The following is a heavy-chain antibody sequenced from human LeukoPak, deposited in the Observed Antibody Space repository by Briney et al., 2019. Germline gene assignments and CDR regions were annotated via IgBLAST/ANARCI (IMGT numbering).Heavy chain of an antibody. J-gene: IGHJ4*02. CDR2: IWYDGSNK. CDR1: GFTFRSYG. V-gene: IGHV3-33*06. Sequence: PGRSLRLSCAASGFTFRSYGMHWVRQAPGKGLEWVSIIWYDGSNKYYADSVRGRFTISRDNAKNTLYLQMNSLRAEDTAVYYCAKQMAVDYFDYWGQGTLVTVSS. CDR3: AKQMAVDYFDY. D-gene: IGHD5-24*01.